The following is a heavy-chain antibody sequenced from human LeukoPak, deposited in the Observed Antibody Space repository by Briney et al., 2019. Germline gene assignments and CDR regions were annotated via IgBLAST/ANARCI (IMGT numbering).Heavy chain of an antibody. J-gene: IGHJ4*02. CDR1: GYIFTDYY. CDR2: INPNTGDT. D-gene: IGHD2/OR15-2a*01. V-gene: IGHV1-2*02. CDR3: ARERISRFDS. Sequence: GASVKVSCKASGYIFTDYYIHWVRQAPGQGLEWMGWINPNTGDTNYAQKFQGRVTMTSNTSITTAYMQMTRLRSDDTAVYYCARERISRFDSWGQGTLVTVSS.